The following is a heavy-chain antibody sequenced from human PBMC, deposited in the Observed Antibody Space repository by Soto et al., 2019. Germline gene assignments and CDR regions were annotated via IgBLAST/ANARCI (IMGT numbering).Heavy chain of an antibody. V-gene: IGHV4-4*07. Sequence: SETLSLTCSVSGGTISVYYWTWIRQPAGKGLEWIGRIYSSGNTKYNPSPQSRVTMSLDASNNQFSLRLTSVTAADTAVYYCARGQRFSDWFDPWGQGTLVTVSS. CDR1: GGTISVYY. CDR2: IYSSGNT. D-gene: IGHD3-3*01. J-gene: IGHJ5*02. CDR3: ARGQRFSDWFDP.